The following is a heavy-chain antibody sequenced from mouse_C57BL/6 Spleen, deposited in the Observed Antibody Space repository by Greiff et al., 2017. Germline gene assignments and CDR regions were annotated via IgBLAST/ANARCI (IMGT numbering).Heavy chain of an antibody. Sequence: QVQLQQPGAELVKPGASVKLSCKASGYTFTSYWMHWVKQRPGRGLEWIGRIDPNSGGTKYNEKFKSKATLTVDKPSSPAYMQLSSLTSEDSAVYYCARRLLSSPYAMDCWGQGTSVTVSS. D-gene: IGHD1-1*01. CDR1: GYTFTSYW. CDR3: ARRLLSSPYAMDC. CDR2: IDPNSGGT. V-gene: IGHV1-72*01. J-gene: IGHJ4*01.